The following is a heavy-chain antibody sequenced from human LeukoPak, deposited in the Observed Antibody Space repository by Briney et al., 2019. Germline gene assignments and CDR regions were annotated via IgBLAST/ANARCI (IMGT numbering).Heavy chain of an antibody. D-gene: IGHD3-22*01. Sequence: GGSLSLSCAASGFTFSDYYMSWIRQAPGKGLEWVSYISSSGSTIYYADSVKGRFTISRDNAKNSLYLQMNSLRAEDTAVYYCARPPGSSGYYYPFDYWGQGTLVTVSS. CDR3: ARPPGSSGYYYPFDY. CDR2: ISSSGSTI. V-gene: IGHV3-11*04. J-gene: IGHJ4*02. CDR1: GFTFSDYY.